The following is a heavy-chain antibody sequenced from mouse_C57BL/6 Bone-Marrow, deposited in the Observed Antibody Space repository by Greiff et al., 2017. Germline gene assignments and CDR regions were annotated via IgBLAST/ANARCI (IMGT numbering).Heavy chain of an antibody. V-gene: IGHV5-17*01. D-gene: IGHD2-4*01. J-gene: IGHJ1*03. CDR1: GFTFSDYG. Sequence: EVMLVESGGGLVKPGGSLKLSCAASGFTFSDYGTHWVRQAPEKGLEWVAYISSGSSTIYYADTVKGRFTISRDNAKNTLFLQMTSLRSEDTAMYYCARTNDYAWYFDVWGTGNTVTVSS. CDR3: ARTNDYAWYFDV. CDR2: ISSGSSTI.